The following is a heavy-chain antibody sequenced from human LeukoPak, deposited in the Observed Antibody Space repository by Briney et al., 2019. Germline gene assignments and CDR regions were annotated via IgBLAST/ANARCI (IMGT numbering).Heavy chain of an antibody. D-gene: IGHD2-21*01. CDR3: AGAIGYFDF. CDR2: IYTDGST. V-gene: IGHV3-33*08. J-gene: IGHJ4*02. CDR1: AFTFRSYG. Sequence: PGGSLRLSCVASAFTFRSYGMHWVRQAPGKGLEWVAVIYTDGSTYYADSVKGRFTISRDNSKNTLSLQMNSLRAEDTAVYYCAGAIGYFDFWGQGTLVTVSS.